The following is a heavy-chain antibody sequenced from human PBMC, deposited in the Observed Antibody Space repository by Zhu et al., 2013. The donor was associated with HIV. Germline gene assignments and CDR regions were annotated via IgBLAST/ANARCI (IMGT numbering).Heavy chain of an antibody. D-gene: IGHD2-15*01. J-gene: IGHJ4*02. CDR3: ARGDDTPSDY. V-gene: IGHV1-2*02. Sequence: QVQLVQSGAEVKKPGASVKVSCKASGYSFSDYYIHWVRQAPGQGLEWMGWISPNSGGTKYAQKFQGRVTMTRDTSINTAYMELRNLRPDDTAVYYCARGDDTPSDYWGQGTLVTVSS. CDR1: GYSFSDYY. CDR2: ISPNSGGT.